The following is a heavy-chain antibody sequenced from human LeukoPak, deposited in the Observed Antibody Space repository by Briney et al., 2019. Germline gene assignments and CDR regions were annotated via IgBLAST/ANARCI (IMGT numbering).Heavy chain of an antibody. J-gene: IGHJ5*02. D-gene: IGHD2-15*01. Sequence: ASVKVSCKASGYTFTSHYMHWVRQAPGQGLEWMGIINPSGGSTSYAQKFQGRVTMTRDTSISTAYMELSSLRSDDTAVYYCARDPTSAGGIVENWFDPWGQGTLVTVSS. CDR2: INPSGGST. V-gene: IGHV1-46*01. CDR3: ARDPTSAGGIVENWFDP. CDR1: GYTFTSHY.